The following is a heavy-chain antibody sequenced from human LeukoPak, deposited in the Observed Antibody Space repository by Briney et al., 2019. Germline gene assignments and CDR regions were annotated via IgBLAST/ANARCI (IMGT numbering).Heavy chain of an antibody. CDR2: TSYDGSNA. Sequence: GGSLRLSCAASGFTFSSYGVHWVRQAPGKGLEWVAVTSYDGSNAYYADSVMGRFTISRDNSKNTLYLQMNSLRAEDTAVYYCAKGATRIDYYFDYWGLGTLVTVSS. V-gene: IGHV3-30*18. J-gene: IGHJ4*02. D-gene: IGHD2-2*01. CDR1: GFTFSSYG. CDR3: AKGATRIDYYFDY.